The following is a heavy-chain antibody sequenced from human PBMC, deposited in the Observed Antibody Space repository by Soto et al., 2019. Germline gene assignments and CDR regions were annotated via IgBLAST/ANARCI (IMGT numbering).Heavy chain of an antibody. CDR1: GGSVSSYY. Sequence: PSETLSLTCTVSGGSVSSYYWSWIRQPPGKGLEWIGYIYYSGSTNYNPSLKSRVTISVDTSKNQFSLKLSSVTAADTAVYYCARLVPYMDVWGKGTTVTVSS. CDR2: IYYSGST. V-gene: IGHV4-59*08. J-gene: IGHJ6*03. CDR3: ARLVPYMDV.